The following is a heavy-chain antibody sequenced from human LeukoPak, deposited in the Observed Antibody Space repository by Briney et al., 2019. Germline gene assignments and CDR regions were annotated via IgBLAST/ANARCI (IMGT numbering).Heavy chain of an antibody. V-gene: IGHV3-23*01. CDR2: ISGSGGEY. J-gene: IGHJ4*02. Sequence: GGSLRLSCAASGFTFRTYAMSWVRQAPGKGLEWVSGISGSGGEYSYYADSVKGRFIISRDDSKNTLYLQMNSLGAEDTAVYYCAKGFEYSQGLQDNWGQGALVTVSS. CDR3: AKGFEYSQGLQDN. CDR1: GFTFRTYA. D-gene: IGHD2/OR15-2a*01.